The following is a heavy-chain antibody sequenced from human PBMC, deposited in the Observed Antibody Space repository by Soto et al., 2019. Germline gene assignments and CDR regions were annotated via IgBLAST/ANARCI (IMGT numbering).Heavy chain of an antibody. V-gene: IGHV1-69*06. CDR1: GGTFSSYA. CDR2: IIPIFGTA. CDR3: ARSYCSSTSCYTAYYYGMDV. D-gene: IGHD2-2*02. J-gene: IGHJ6*02. Sequence: QVQLVQSGAEVKKPGSSVKVSCKASGGTFSSYAISWVRQAPGQGLEWMGGIIPIFGTANYAQKFQGRVTITADKSTSTAYMELSSLRSEDTAVYYCARSYCSSTSCYTAYYYGMDVWGQGTKVTVSS.